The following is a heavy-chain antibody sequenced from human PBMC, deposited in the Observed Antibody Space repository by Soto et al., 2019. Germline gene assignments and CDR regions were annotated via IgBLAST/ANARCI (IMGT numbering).Heavy chain of an antibody. Sequence: ASVKVSCKASGHTFISYAMYWVRQAPGQRLEWMGWINAGNGNTKYSQKFQGRVTITRDTSASTAYMELSSLRSEDTAVYYCARALGNYYDSSGYSGDYWGQGTLVTVSS. CDR2: INAGNGNT. CDR1: GHTFISYA. CDR3: ARALGNYYDSSGYSGDY. D-gene: IGHD3-22*01. V-gene: IGHV1-3*01. J-gene: IGHJ4*02.